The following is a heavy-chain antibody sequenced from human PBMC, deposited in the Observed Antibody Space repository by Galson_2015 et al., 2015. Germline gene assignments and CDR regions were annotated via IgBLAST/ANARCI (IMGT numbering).Heavy chain of an antibody. CDR3: ARDQDDYSNPGRGGMDV. CDR1: GGSISSYY. D-gene: IGHD4-11*01. CDR2: IYYSGST. J-gene: IGHJ6*02. Sequence: TCTVSGGSISSYYWSWIRQPPGKGLEWIGYIYYSGSTNYNPSLKSRVTISVDTSKNQFSLKLSSVTAADTAVYYCARDQDDYSNPGRGGMDVWGQGTTVTVSS. V-gene: IGHV4-59*01.